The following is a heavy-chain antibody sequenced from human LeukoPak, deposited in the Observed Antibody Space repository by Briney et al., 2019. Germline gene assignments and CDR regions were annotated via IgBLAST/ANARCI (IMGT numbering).Heavy chain of an antibody. CDR3: ARDRYYYDSSGYSIFDY. CDR1: GFTFSSYW. Sequence: PGGSLRPSCAASGFTFSSYWMHWVRQAPGKGLVWVSRINSDGSSTSYADSVKGRFTISRDNAKNTLYLQMNSLRAEDTAVYYCARDRYYYDSSGYSIFDYWGQGTLVTVSS. J-gene: IGHJ4*02. D-gene: IGHD3-22*01. CDR2: INSDGSST. V-gene: IGHV3-74*01.